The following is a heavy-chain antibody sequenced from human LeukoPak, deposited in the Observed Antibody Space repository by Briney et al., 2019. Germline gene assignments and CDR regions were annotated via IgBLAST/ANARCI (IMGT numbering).Heavy chain of an antibody. CDR1: GYSFTSYW. D-gene: IGHD6-19*01. Sequence: GESLKISCKGSGYSFTSYWIGWVRQMPGKGLEWMGIINPGDSDTRYSPSFQGQVTISADKSISTAYLQWSSLKASDTAMYYCATTFTFIAVAHPWAFDIWGQGTMVTVSS. J-gene: IGHJ3*02. CDR3: ATTFTFIAVAHPWAFDI. CDR2: INPGDSDT. V-gene: IGHV5-51*01.